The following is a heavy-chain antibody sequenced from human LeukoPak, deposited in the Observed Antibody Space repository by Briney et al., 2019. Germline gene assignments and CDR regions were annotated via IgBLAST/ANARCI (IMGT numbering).Heavy chain of an antibody. CDR1: GFTFSDFH. CDR3: ACPYRSRFDY. V-gene: IGHV3-11*01. J-gene: IGHJ4*02. D-gene: IGHD6-13*01. Sequence: GGSLRLSCVVSGFTFSDFHMSWLRQAPGKGLEWISYITNSGSDIEYADSVKGRFTISWDNAKKSLYLEMNTLRAEDTAIYYCACPYRSRFDYWGQGTLVAVSS. CDR2: ITNSGSDI.